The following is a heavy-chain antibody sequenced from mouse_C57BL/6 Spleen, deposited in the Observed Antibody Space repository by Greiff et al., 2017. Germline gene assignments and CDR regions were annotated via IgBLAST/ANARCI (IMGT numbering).Heavy chain of an antibody. J-gene: IGHJ2*01. V-gene: IGHV5-4*01. CDR1: GFTFSSYA. CDR2: ISDGGSYT. CDR3: ARGLDAYYNCFDY. Sequence: EVQVVESGGGLVQPGGSLKLSCAASGFTFSSYAMSWVRQTPEKRLEWVATISDGGSYTYYPDNVQGRFTISRDNAKNNLYLQRSHLKSEDTAMYCCARGLDAYYNCFDYWGQGTTLTVSS. D-gene: IGHD2-12*01.